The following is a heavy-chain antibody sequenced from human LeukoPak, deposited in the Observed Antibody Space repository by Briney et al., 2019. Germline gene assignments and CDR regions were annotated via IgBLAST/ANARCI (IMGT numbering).Heavy chain of an antibody. D-gene: IGHD2-2*03. CDR2: ISSSSSTI. J-gene: IGHJ4*02. CDR1: GFTFSSYS. V-gene: IGHV3-48*04. CDR3: ARDGYCSSTSCYGFDY. Sequence: PGGSLRLSCAASGFTFSSYSMNWVRQAPGKGLEGVSYISSSSSTIYYADSVKGRFTISRDNAKNSLYLQMNSLRAEDTAVYYCARDGYCSSTSCYGFDYWGQGTLVTVSS.